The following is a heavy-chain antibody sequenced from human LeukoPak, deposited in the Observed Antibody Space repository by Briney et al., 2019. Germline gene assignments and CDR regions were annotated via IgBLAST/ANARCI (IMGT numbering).Heavy chain of an antibody. D-gene: IGHD3-10*01. CDR3: TKGEFGELSGN. CDR1: GGSISSGDYY. CDR2: IYYSGST. Sequence: SETLSLTCTVSGGSISSGDYYWSWIRQPPGKGLEWIGYIYYSGSTYYNPSLKSRVTIPVDKSKNQFSLQLSSVTAADTAVYYCTKGEFGELSGNWGQGTLVTVSS. J-gene: IGHJ4*02. V-gene: IGHV4-30-4*01.